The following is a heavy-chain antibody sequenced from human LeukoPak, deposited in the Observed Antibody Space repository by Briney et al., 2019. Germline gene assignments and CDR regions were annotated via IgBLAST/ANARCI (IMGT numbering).Heavy chain of an antibody. V-gene: IGHV4-59*08. CDR1: SGSISSYY. Sequence: SETLSLTCTFSSGSISSYYWNWVRQPPGKGLEWTGYIYYSGTTNYNPSLKSRVTMSVDTSKNQFSLKLNSVTAADTAVYYCARWSFGSGSYAFDIWGQGTTVTVSS. D-gene: IGHD3-10*01. J-gene: IGHJ3*02. CDR3: ARWSFGSGSYAFDI. CDR2: IYYSGTT.